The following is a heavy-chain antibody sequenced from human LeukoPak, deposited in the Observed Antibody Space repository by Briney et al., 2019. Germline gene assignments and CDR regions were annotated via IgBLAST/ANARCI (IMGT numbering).Heavy chain of an antibody. CDR1: GGTFSSYA. Sequence: ASVKVSCKASGGTFSSYAISWVRQAPGQELEWMGGIIPIFGTANYAQKFQGRVTITTDESTSTAYMELSSLRSEDTAVYYCARESGAAAGHYYYYMDVWGKGTTVTVSS. V-gene: IGHV1-69*05. D-gene: IGHD6-13*01. J-gene: IGHJ6*03. CDR3: ARESGAAAGHYYYYMDV. CDR2: IIPIFGTA.